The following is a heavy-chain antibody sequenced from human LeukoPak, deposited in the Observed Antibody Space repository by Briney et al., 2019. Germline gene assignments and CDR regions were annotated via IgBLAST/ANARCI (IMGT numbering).Heavy chain of an antibody. J-gene: IGHJ3*02. CDR1: GFTVSSNY. Sequence: PGGSLRLSCAASGFTVSSNYMSWVRQAPGKGLEWVSSISSSSSYIYYADSVKGRFTISRDNAKNSLYLQMNSLRAEDTAVYYCARDRSGGDAFDIWGQGTMVTVSS. CDR2: ISSSSSYI. CDR3: ARDRSGGDAFDI. V-gene: IGHV3-21*01. D-gene: IGHD1-26*01.